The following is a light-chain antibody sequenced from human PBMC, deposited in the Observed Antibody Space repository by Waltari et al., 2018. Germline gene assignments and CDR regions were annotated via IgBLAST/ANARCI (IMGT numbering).Light chain of an antibody. CDR2: DAS. V-gene: IGKV3-20*01. Sequence: EIVLTRSPGTLSLSPGERATLSCRASQSVRRFLAWYQQKPGQAPRLLIYDASSRATGIPDRVSGSGFGTDFSLTISRLEPEDFAVYYCQKYGSLPATFGQGTKVEIK. CDR3: QKYGSLPAT. J-gene: IGKJ1*01. CDR1: QSVRRF.